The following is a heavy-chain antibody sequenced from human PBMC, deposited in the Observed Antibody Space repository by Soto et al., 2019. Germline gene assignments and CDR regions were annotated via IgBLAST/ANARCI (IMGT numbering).Heavy chain of an antibody. V-gene: IGHV4-38-2*01. Sequence: PSETLSLTCAVSGYSISSGYHWGWIRQPPGKGLEWIGSIYRSGNSYYNPTLKSRVAISVDTSKNQFSLKLTSVTAADTAVYYCARVDWNPDYWGQGALVTVSS. CDR3: ARVDWNPDY. CDR2: IYRSGNS. CDR1: GYSISSGYH. D-gene: IGHD1-1*01. J-gene: IGHJ4*02.